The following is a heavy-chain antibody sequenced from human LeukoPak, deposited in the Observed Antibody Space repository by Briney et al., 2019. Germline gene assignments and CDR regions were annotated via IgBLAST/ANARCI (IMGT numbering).Heavy chain of an antibody. CDR3: ARIISLYDSSGPNAFDI. V-gene: IGHV1-2*02. D-gene: IGHD3-22*01. J-gene: IGHJ3*02. Sequence: ASVKVSCKASGYTFTGYYMHWVRQAPGQGLEWMGWINPNSGGTNYAQKFQGRVTMTRDTSISTAYMELSRLRSDDTAVYYCARIISLYDSSGPNAFDIWGQGTMVTVSS. CDR2: INPNSGGT. CDR1: GYTFTGYY.